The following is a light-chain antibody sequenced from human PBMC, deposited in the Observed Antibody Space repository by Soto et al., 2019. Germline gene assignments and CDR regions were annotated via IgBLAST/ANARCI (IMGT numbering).Light chain of an antibody. J-gene: IGLJ2*01. Sequence: QLVLTQPPSVSGAPGQRVTISCTGSSSNIGAGYDVHWYQHLPGTAPKLLIYGNSNRPSGVPDRFSGSKSGTSASLAITGLQAEDEADYYCQSYDRSLSVVVFGGGTKVTVL. CDR1: SSNIGAGYD. V-gene: IGLV1-40*01. CDR3: QSYDRSLSVVV. CDR2: GNS.